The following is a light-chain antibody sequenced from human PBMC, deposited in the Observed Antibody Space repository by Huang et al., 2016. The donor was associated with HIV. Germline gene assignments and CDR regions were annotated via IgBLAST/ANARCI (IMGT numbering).Light chain of an antibody. J-gene: IGKJ1*01. V-gene: IGKV1-6*01. CDR2: AAS. CDR1: QGIRND. CDR3: LQDHNYPLT. Sequence: AIQMTQSPSSLSASVGDRVTSTCRASQGIRNDLGWYQQKPGKAPKLLIYAASSLQSGVPARFSGSGSGTDFTLTISSLQPEDFATYFCLQDHNYPLTFGQGTKVEIK.